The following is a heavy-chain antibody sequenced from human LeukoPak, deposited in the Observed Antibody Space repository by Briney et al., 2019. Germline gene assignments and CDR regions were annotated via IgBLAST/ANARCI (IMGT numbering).Heavy chain of an antibody. CDR2: IYYSGST. J-gene: IGHJ4*02. V-gene: IGHV4-59*01. D-gene: IGHD3-3*01. CDR1: GGSISSYY. CDR3: ARGPYYTPLGEFDY. Sequence: SETLSLTCTVSGGSISSYYWSWIRQPPGKGLEWIGYIYYSGSTNYNPSLKSRVTISVDTSKNQFSLKLSSVTAADTAVYYCARGPYYTPLGEFDYWGQGTLVTVSS.